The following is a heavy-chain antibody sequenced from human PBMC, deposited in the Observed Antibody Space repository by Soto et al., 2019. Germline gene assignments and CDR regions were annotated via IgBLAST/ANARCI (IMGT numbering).Heavy chain of an antibody. Sequence: GGSLRLSCAASGFTFSSYGMHWVRQAPGKGLEWVAVISYDGSNKYYADSVKGRFTISRDNSKNTLYLQMNSLRAEDTAVYYCAKFGYSSSSWDAFDIWGQGTMVTVSS. CDR2: ISYDGSNK. V-gene: IGHV3-30*18. D-gene: IGHD6-6*01. CDR3: AKFGYSSSSWDAFDI. CDR1: GFTFSSYG. J-gene: IGHJ3*02.